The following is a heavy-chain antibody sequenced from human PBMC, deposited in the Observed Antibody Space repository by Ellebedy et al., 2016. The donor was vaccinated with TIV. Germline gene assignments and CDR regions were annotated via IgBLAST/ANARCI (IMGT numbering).Heavy chain of an antibody. CDR2: ISSSSSYI. V-gene: IGHV3-21*01. D-gene: IGHD1-1*01. CDR3: ARDQGTGPYYYMDV. CDR1: GFTFSSYG. J-gene: IGHJ6*03. Sequence: GESLKISXAASGFTFSSYGMNWVRQAPGKGLEWVSSISSSSSYIYYADSVKGRFTISRDNAKNSLYLQMNSLRAEDTAVYYCARDQGTGPYYYMDVWGKGTTVTVSS.